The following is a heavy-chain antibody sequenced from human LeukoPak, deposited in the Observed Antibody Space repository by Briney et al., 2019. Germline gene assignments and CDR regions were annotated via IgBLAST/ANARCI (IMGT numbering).Heavy chain of an antibody. V-gene: IGHV3-23*01. D-gene: IGHD2-15*01. CDR1: GFTFSSYA. J-gene: IGHJ6*03. CDR2: ISGSGGST. Sequence: PGGSLRLSCAASGFTFSSYAMSWVRQAPGKGLEWVSAISGSGGSTYYADSVKGRFTISRDNSKNTLYLQMNSLRAEDTAVYYCARYGRWCSGGSCYSGSTVVLPHYYYYYYMDVWGKGTTVTVSS. CDR3: ARYGRWCSGGSCYSGSTVVLPHYYYYYYMDV.